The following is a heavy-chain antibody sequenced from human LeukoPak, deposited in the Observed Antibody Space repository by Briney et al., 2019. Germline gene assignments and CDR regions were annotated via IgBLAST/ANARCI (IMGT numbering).Heavy chain of an antibody. CDR3: ARVSQGHSVRGVSDWFDP. D-gene: IGHD3-10*01. CDR1: GGTFSRNA. J-gene: IGHJ5*02. CDR2: IIPFLSTA. V-gene: IGHV1-69*13. Sequence: ASVKLSCQASGGTFSRNAISWVRQAPGQGLEWMGGIIPFLSTADYAQKFQGRITITADESTSTAYMELSSLRSDDTAVYYCARVSQGHSVRGVSDWFDPWGQGTLVTVSS.